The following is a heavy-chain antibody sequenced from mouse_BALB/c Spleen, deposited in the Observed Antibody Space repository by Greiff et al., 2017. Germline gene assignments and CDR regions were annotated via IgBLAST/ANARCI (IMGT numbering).Heavy chain of an antibody. CDR2: INPSSGYT. CDR1: GYTFTSYT. V-gene: IGHV1-4*01. Sequence: VQLQQSGAELARPGASVKMSCKASGYTFTSYTMYWVKQRPGQGLEWIGYINPSSGYTNYNQKFKDKATLAADNSSSTAYMQLSSLTSEDSAVYYCARQIYGNYFDYWGQGTTLTVSS. D-gene: IGHD2-1*01. CDR3: ARQIYGNYFDY. J-gene: IGHJ2*01.